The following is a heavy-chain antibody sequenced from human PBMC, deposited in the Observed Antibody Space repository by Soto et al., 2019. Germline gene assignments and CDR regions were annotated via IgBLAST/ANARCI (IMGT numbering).Heavy chain of an antibody. CDR3: ARAYYYDSSGYYYGGY. CDR2: IIPIFGTA. D-gene: IGHD3-22*01. V-gene: IGHV1-69*13. J-gene: IGHJ4*02. CDR1: GGTFSSYS. Sequence: ASVKVSCKASGGTFSSYSISWVRQAPGQGLEWMGGIIPIFGTANYAQKFQGRVTITADESTSTAYMELSSLRSEDTAVYYCARAYYYDSSGYYYGGYWGQGTLVNVSS.